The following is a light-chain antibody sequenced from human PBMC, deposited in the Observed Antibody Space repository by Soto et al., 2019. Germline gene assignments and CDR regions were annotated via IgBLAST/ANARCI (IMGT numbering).Light chain of an antibody. J-gene: IGKJ4*01. CDR2: DAS. V-gene: IGKV3-20*01. CDR1: QSVSSGY. CDR3: QQYGSSPA. Sequence: EIVLTQSPGTLSLSPGERATLSCRASQSVSSGYLARYQHKPGQAPRLLIYDASTRATAIPDRFSGSGSGTDFALTISRLEPGDFAVYYCQQYGSSPAFGGGTKVDIK.